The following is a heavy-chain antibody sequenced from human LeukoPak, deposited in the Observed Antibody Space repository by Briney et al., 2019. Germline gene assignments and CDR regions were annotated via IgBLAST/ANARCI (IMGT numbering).Heavy chain of an antibody. Sequence: GGSLRLSCAASGFTFSRDGMDGGGQGPGRGRGGGAFISYEGSNKDYADSVKGRLTTSRDNSKNPLYLQMNSLRAEDTAVYYCARAVSHRFGGPSNWFDPWGQGTLVTVSS. CDR1: GFTFSRDG. D-gene: IGHD3-10*01. J-gene: IGHJ5*02. V-gene: IGHV3-30*03. CDR2: ISYEGSNK. CDR3: ARAVSHRFGGPSNWFDP.